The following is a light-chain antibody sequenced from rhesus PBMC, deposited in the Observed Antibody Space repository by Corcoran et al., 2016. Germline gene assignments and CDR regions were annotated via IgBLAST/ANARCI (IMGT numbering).Light chain of an antibody. CDR2: YAS. CDR1: QGIRSY. V-gene: IGKV1-38*01. Sequence: DIQLTQSPSSLSASVGDRVTITCRASQGIRSYLAWYQQKSGKAPKLLIYYASNLQSGVPSRFSGSGSGTEFTLTISSLQPEDFATDYCQQRNNYPWTFGQGTKVEIK. CDR3: QQRNNYPWT. J-gene: IGKJ1*01.